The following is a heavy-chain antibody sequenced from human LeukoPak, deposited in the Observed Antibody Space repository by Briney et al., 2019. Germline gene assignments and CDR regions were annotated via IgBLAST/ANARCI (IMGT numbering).Heavy chain of an antibody. CDR3: ARDGNCSGGSCPDAFDI. J-gene: IGHJ3*02. D-gene: IGHD2-15*01. CDR2: IIPIFGTA. CDR1: GYTFTGYY. V-gene: IGHV1-69*13. Sequence: ASVKVSCKASGYTFTGYYMHWVRQAPGQGLEWMGGIIPIFGTANYAQKFQGRVTITADESTSTAYMELSSLRSEDTAVYYCARDGNCSGGSCPDAFDIWGQGTMVTASS.